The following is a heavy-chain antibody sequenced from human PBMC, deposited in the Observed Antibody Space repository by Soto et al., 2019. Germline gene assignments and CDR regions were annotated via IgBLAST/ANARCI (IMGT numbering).Heavy chain of an antibody. CDR3: VRDGTKTLRDWFDP. CDR1: GDSISDTRFY. D-gene: IGHD1-1*01. V-gene: IGHV4-4*07. CDR2: IYATGTT. Sequence: GKTSETLSLTCSILGDSISDTRFYWSWIRKSAGKGLEWIGRIYATGTTDYNPSLKSRVMMSVDTSKKQFSLKLRSVTAADTAVYYCVRDGTKTLRDWFDPWGQGISVTVSS. J-gene: IGHJ5*02.